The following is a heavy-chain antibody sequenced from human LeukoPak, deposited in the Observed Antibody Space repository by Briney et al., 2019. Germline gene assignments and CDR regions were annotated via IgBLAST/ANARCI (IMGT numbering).Heavy chain of an antibody. V-gene: IGHV3-48*01. J-gene: IGHJ4*02. CDR2: ISSSSSTI. D-gene: IGHD2-15*01. CDR3: AKVHRSIVVVVAAPVDY. CDR1: GFTFSSYS. Sequence: PGGSLRLSCAASGFTFSSYSMNWVRQAPGKGLEWVSYISSSSSTIYYADSVKGRFTISRDNAKNSLYLQMNSLRAEDTAVYYCAKVHRSIVVVVAAPVDYWGQGTLVTVSS.